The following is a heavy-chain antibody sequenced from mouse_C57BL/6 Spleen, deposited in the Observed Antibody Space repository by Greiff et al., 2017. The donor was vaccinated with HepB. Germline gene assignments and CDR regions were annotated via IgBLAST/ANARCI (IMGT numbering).Heavy chain of an antibody. J-gene: IGHJ2*01. D-gene: IGHD4-1*01. CDR2: IDPANGNT. CDR1: GFNIKNTY. Sequence: VQLKESVAELVRPGASVKLSCTASGFNIKNTYMHWVKQRPEQGLEWIGRIDPANGNTKYAPKFQGKATITADTSSNTAYRQLSNLTYEDTAVYYCAVNWDVDYFDYWGQGTTLTVSS. V-gene: IGHV14-3*01. CDR3: AVNWDVDYFDY.